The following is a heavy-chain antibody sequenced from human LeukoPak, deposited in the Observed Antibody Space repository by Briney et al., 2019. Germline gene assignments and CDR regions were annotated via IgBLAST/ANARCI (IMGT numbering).Heavy chain of an antibody. CDR1: GYTFRSYG. CDR3: ARGPIIDIVIIPAAGDYYYMDV. D-gene: IGHD2-2*01. J-gene: IGHJ6*03. CDR2: ISAYNGNT. V-gene: IGHV1-18*01. Sequence: VASVKVSCKASGYTFRSYGISWVRRAPGQGLEWMGWISAYNGNTNSAQKIQGRVTMTTDTSTSTAYMELRSLRSDDTAVYYCARGPIIDIVIIPAAGDYYYMDVWGKGTTVTVSS.